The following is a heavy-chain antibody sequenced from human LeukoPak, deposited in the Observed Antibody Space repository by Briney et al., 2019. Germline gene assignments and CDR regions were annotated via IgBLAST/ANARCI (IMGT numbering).Heavy chain of an antibody. Sequence: PGGSLRLSCTASGFTFDNYAMSWFRQAPGKGLEWVGFIRSKIYGGTTEYAASVKGRFTISRDDSKSIAYLQMNSLKSEDTAVYYCVRYSGGADYWGQGTLVTVSS. CDR1: GFTFDNYA. D-gene: IGHD5-12*01. V-gene: IGHV3-49*03. CDR2: IRSKIYGGTT. CDR3: VRYSGGADY. J-gene: IGHJ4*02.